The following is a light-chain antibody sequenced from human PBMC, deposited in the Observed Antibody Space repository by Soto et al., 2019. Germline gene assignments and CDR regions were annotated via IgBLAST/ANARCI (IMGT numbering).Light chain of an antibody. CDR2: VAS. CDR3: QQYNSYSPT. CDR1: QSISRY. V-gene: IGKV1-5*01. Sequence: DIQMTQSPSSLSASVGDRVTITCRASQSISRYLNWYQQKPGKAPNLLIYVASSLQSEVPSRFSGSGSETEFTLTISGLQPGDSATYYCQQYNSYSPTFGQGTKVDIK. J-gene: IGKJ1*01.